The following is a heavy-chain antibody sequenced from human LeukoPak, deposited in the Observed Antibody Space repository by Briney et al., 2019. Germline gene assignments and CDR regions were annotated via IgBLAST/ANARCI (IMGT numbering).Heavy chain of an antibody. CDR2: INPNSGT. CDR3: AREEQHQRGRHFEY. J-gene: IGHJ4*02. Sequence: ASVKVSCKASGYTFSGYYIHWVRQGPGQGLEWMGWINPNSGTNYAQNFQGRVTMTRDTSISTAYMELSRLRSDDTAVYYCAREEQHQRGRHFEYWGQGALVTVSS. V-gene: IGHV1-2*02. CDR1: GYTFSGYY. D-gene: IGHD6-13*01.